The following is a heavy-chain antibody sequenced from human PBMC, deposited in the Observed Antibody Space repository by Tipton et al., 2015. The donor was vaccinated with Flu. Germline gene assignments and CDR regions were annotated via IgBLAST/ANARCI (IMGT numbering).Heavy chain of an antibody. V-gene: IGHV4-39*07. J-gene: IGHJ4*02. D-gene: IGHD3-10*01. CDR1: GGSISSSSYY. CDR2: IHYSGST. Sequence: TLSLTCTVSGGSISSSSYYWGWIRQPPGKGLEWIGSIHYSGSTYYNPSLKSRVTISVDTSKNQFSLKLSSVTAADTAVYYCARAEYYFDYWGQGTLVTVSS. CDR3: ARAEYYFDY.